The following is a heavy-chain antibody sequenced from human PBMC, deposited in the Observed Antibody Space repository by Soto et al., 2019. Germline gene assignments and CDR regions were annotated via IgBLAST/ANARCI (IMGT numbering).Heavy chain of an antibody. CDR1: GGTFSSYA. CDR2: IIPIFGTA. D-gene: IGHD4-4*01. Sequence: QVQLVQSGAEVKKPGSSVKVSCKASGGTFSSYAISWVRQAPGQGLEWMGGIIPIFGTANYAQKFQGRVTITADESTSPAYMELSSLRSEDTAVYYCARVPSSVTTGPYYYYYGMDVWGQGTTVTVSS. V-gene: IGHV1-69*12. CDR3: ARVPSSVTTGPYYYYYGMDV. J-gene: IGHJ6*02.